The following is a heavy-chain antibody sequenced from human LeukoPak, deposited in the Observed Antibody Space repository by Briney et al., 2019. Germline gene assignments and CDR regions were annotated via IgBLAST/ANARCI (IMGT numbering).Heavy chain of an antibody. D-gene: IGHD6-25*01. J-gene: IGHJ6*02. CDR1: GGSFSGYY. Sequence: SETLSPTCAVYGGSFSGYYWSWIRQPPGKGLEWIGEINHSGSTNYNPSLKSRVTISVDTSKNQFSLKLSSVTAADTAVYYCATSGKTVYYYYGMDVWGQGTTVTVSS. CDR2: INHSGST. V-gene: IGHV4-34*01. CDR3: ATSGKTVYYYYGMDV.